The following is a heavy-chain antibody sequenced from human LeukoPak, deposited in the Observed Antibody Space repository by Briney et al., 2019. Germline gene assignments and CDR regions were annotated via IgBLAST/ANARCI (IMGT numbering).Heavy chain of an antibody. CDR2: IAFDGSNK. J-gene: IGHJ4*02. CDR3: ARGASRWELPGYYFDS. Sequence: SGGSLRLSCAASGFTFMTYAMHWFRQAPGKGLEWVAVIAFDGSNKYSADSVKGRFTISRDNSMNTLYLQMNSLRPEDTAVYYCARGASRWELPGYYFDSWGQGTLVTVAS. V-gene: IGHV3-30-3*01. CDR1: GFTFMTYA. D-gene: IGHD1-26*01.